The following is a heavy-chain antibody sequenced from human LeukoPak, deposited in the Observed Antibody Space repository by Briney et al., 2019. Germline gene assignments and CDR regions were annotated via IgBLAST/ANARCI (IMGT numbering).Heavy chain of an antibody. J-gene: IGHJ6*02. CDR2: ISAYNGNT. D-gene: IGHD1-7*01. V-gene: IGHV1-18*01. CDR3: AREGNLELSSYYSYGMDV. Sequence: ASVTVSCKASGYTFTSYGISWVRQAPGQGLEWMGWISAYNGNTNYAQKLQGRVTMTTDTSTSTAYMELRSLRSDDTAVYYCAREGNLELSSYYSYGMDVWGQGTTVTVSS. CDR1: GYTFTSYG.